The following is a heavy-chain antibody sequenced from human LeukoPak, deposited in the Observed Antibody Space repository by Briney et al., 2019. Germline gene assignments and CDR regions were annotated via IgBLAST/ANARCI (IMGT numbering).Heavy chain of an antibody. J-gene: IGHJ4*02. CDR3: ARRSVRGVIRY. Sequence: SETLSLTCAVYGGSFSGYYWSWIRQPPGKGLEWIGEVYHSGSTNYNPSLKSRVTISVDTSKNQFSLKLTSVTAADTAVYYCARRSVRGVIRYWGQGTLVSVSS. CDR1: GGSFSGYY. CDR2: VYHSGST. V-gene: IGHV4-34*01. D-gene: IGHD3-10*01.